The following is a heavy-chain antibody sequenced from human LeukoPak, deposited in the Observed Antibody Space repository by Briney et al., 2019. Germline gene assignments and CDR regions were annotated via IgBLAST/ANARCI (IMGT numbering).Heavy chain of an antibody. CDR1: GFTFNNYN. J-gene: IGHJ4*02. Sequence: GGSLRLSCAASGFTFNNYNMNWVRQAPGKGLEWVSFIYSDGKTHSSDSVKGRFTISRDNSKNTLYLQMSSLRAEDTAIYYCARRAGEYSHPYDYWGQGTLVTVSS. V-gene: IGHV3-53*01. D-gene: IGHD2-15*01. CDR2: IYSDGKT. CDR3: ARRAGEYSHPYDY.